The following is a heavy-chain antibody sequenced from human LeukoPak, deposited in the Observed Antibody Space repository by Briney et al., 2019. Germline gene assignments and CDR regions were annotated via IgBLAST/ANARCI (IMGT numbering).Heavy chain of an antibody. CDR1: ENTFTNYY. Sequence: ASVKVSCKASENTFTNYYMHWMRQVPGHGLEWMGWINPKSGGTDFAPNLRDRVTLTSDTSITTAYMEITSLTTDDIAVYYCARDLASRMSGVAHLTPDEGDTWGQGTLVTVSS. CDR2: INPKSGGT. J-gene: IGHJ5*02. V-gene: IGHV1-2*02. CDR3: ARDLASRMSGVAHLTPDEGDT. D-gene: IGHD3-3*01.